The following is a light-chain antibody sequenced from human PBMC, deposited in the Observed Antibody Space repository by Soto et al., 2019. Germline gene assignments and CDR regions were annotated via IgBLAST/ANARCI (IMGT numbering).Light chain of an antibody. CDR2: DAS. Sequence: DIQMTQSPSTLSASVGDRVTNTCRASQSISTWLAWYQQKPWKAPKLLIFDASSLESGVPSRFSGSGSGTEFTLTISSLQPDDFATYYCQQYNSYSPAFGQGTKVDIK. CDR1: QSISTW. V-gene: IGKV1-5*01. J-gene: IGKJ1*01. CDR3: QQYNSYSPA.